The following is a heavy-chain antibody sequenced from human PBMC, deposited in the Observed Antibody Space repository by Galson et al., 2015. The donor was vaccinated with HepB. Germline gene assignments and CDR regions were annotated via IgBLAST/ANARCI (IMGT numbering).Heavy chain of an antibody. J-gene: IGHJ6*02. CDR1: GFTFTSSA. Sequence: SVKVSCKASGFTFTSSAVQWVRQARGQRLEWIGWIVVGSGNTNYAQKFQERVTITRDMSTSTAYMELSSLRSEDTAVYYCAADGVYSYYYGMDVWGQGTTVTVSS. V-gene: IGHV1-58*01. CDR3: AADGVYSYYYGMDV. D-gene: IGHD3-3*01. CDR2: IVVGSGNT.